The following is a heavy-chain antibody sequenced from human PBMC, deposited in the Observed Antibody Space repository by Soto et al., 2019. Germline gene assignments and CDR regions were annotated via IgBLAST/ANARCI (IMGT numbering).Heavy chain of an antibody. CDR1: GYTFTSYG. D-gene: IGHD3-10*01. Sequence: QVQLVQSGAEVKKPGASVKVSCKASGYTFTSYGINWVRQAPRQGLEWMGWISAYNGNTNYAQKLQGRVTRTTDTPTSTDYMELRSLRSDDTAVYYCARDKGDGSGSYYGYWGQGTLVTVSS. CDR2: ISAYNGNT. V-gene: IGHV1-18*01. J-gene: IGHJ4*02. CDR3: ARDKGDGSGSYYGY.